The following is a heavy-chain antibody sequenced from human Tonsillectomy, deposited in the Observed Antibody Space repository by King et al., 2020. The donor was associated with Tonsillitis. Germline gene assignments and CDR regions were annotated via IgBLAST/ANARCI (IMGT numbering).Heavy chain of an antibody. CDR1: GFSLSTSGVG. CDR2: IYWNDDK. CDR3: AHSRGYCSGGSCYSYYYFDY. D-gene: IGHD2-15*01. V-gene: IGHV2-5*01. J-gene: IGHJ4*02. Sequence: TLKESGPTLVKPTQTLTLTCTFSGFSLSTSGVGVGWIRQPPGKALEWLALIYWNDDKRYSPSLTSRLTKPKDTPKNQVVLTMTNMDPVDTATYYSAHSRGYCSGGSCYSYYYFDYWGQGTLVTVSS.